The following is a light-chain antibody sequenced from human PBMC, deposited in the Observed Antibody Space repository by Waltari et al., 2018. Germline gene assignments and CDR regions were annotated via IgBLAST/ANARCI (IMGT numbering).Light chain of an antibody. J-gene: IGLJ3*02. CDR1: SARLGRND. V-gene: IGLV6-57*03. CDR3: QSYDGINWM. Sequence: NFMLTQPHSVSESPGKAVTITCTRSSARLGRNDVLWFQQRPGSAPTTVIYEDYQRPSGVPDRFSGSIDSSSNSASLTISGLKTEDEADYYCQSYDGINWMFGGGTKLTVL. CDR2: EDY.